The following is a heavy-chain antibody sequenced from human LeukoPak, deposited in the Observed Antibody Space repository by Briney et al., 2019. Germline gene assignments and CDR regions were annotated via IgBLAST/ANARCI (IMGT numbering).Heavy chain of an antibody. CDR3: AAQVQLEQLVAFDI. J-gene: IGHJ3*02. Sequence: ASVMASFLASGFTFTTSAMQWVRQARGQRLEWIGRIVVGSGNTNYAQKFQERVTITRDMSTSTAYMELSSLRSEDTAVYYCAAQVQLEQLVAFDIWGQGTMVTVSS. CDR1: GFTFTTSA. V-gene: IGHV1-58*02. D-gene: IGHD1/OR15-1a*01. CDR2: IVVGSGNT.